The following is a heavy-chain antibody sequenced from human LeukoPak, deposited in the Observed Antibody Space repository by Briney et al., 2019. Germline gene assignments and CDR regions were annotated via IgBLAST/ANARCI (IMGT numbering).Heavy chain of an antibody. D-gene: IGHD6-13*01. CDR1: GYTFTSYG. V-gene: IGHV1-18*01. CDR3: ARVGSGSWYPNTLDY. Sequence: SSVKVSCQASGYTFTSYGISWVRQDPGQRLEWVGWISAYNGNTNYAQKLQGRVTMTTDTSTSTAYMELSSLRSEDTAVYYCARVGSGSWYPNTLDYWGQGTLVTVSS. J-gene: IGHJ4*02. CDR2: ISAYNGNT.